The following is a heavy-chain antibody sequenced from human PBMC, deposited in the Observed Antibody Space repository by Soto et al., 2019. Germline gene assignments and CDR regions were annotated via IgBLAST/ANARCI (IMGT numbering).Heavy chain of an antibody. D-gene: IGHD4-17*01. J-gene: IGHJ6*02. CDR1: GGSIISGGYY. V-gene: IGHV4-31*03. CDR3: ASDNDYGDPGPSGLDV. Sequence: QVQLQESGPGLVKPSQTLSLPCTVSGGSIISGGYYCSWIRQQPGKGLEGIGYIYYSGSSYYNPALNSRVKIAVDASKNQFYLKLSSVTAADTAVYYCASDNDYGDPGPSGLDVWGQGTTVTGSS. CDR2: IYYSGSS.